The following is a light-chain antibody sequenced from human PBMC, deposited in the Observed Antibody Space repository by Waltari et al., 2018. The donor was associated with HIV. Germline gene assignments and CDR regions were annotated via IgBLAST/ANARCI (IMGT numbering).Light chain of an antibody. CDR1: PDLLLRDGKTY. CDR2: EVS. J-gene: IGKJ2*01. CDR3: MQTQQPPYT. Sequence: DDVMTQTPSSLSVIPGQPGSISCTSRPDLLLRDGKTYLDWYLQKSGQPPQLLIYEVSNRVSGVPARFSGSGSGADFTLKVSRVEPEDVGIYYCMQTQQPPYTFGQGTNLEIK. V-gene: IGKV2D-29*01.